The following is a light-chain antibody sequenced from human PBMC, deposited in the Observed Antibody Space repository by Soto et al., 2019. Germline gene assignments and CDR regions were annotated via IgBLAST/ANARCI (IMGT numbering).Light chain of an antibody. CDR2: DVS. CDR3: CSFAGSSTFYV. CDR1: SSDVGGYNY. V-gene: IGLV2-23*02. Sequence: QSVLTQPASVSGSPGQSITISCTGTSSDVGGYNYVSWYQQHPGKAPKLMIYDVSRRPSGVSGRFSGSKSGNTASLTISGLQAEDEADYYCCSFAGSSTFYVFGTGTKVTV. J-gene: IGLJ1*01.